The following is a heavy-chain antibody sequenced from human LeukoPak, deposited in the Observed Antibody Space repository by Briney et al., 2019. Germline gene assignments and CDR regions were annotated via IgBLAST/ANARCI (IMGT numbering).Heavy chain of an antibody. J-gene: IGHJ4*02. CDR1: GFTFSSYD. Sequence: GGSLRLSCAASGFTFSSYDMHWVRQVTGKGLEWVSTINSVGVTYYPDSVKGRFTISRENDKNSLYLQMNSLRVGDTAVYYCAREALGSGWQNVDYWGQGTLVTVSS. D-gene: IGHD6-19*01. V-gene: IGHV3-13*01. CDR2: INSVGVT. CDR3: AREALGSGWQNVDY.